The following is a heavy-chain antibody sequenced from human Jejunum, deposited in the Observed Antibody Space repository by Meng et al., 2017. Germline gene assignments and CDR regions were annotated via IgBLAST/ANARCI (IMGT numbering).Heavy chain of an antibody. J-gene: IGHJ5*02. CDR2: IYHTGST. V-gene: IGHV4-4*02. CDR1: GGSISDSNG. Sequence: QVQLQESGPGLVKPSGTLSLTCAVSGGSISDSNGWSWVRQPPGKGLEWIGEIYHTGSTNYNPSLKSRVTMSLDKSKNQFFLDLTSVTAADTAVYYCARDLLGPAIAASGYFDPWGQGTLVTISS. D-gene: IGHD5-12*01. CDR3: ARDLLGPAIAASGYFDP.